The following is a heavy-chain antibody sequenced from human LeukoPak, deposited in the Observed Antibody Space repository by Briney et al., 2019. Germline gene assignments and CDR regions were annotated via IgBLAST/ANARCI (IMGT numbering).Heavy chain of an antibody. CDR1: GYPFTTYW. D-gene: IGHD6-19*01. V-gene: IGHV5-51*01. J-gene: IGHJ4*02. CDR3: ARLAVAGLGY. CDR2: IYPGDSDT. Sequence: GESLKISCKGSGYPFTTYWIGWVRQMPGKGLEWMGIIYPGDSDTIYRPSFQGQVTISADKSISTAYLQWNSLRASDTAMYYCARLAVAGLGYWGQGTLVTVSS.